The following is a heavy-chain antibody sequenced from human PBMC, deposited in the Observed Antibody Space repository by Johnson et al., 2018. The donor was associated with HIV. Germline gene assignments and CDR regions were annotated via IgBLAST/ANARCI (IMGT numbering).Heavy chain of an antibody. V-gene: IGHV3-30*18. CDR2: ISYDGSNK. D-gene: IGHD1-26*01. J-gene: IGHJ3*02. Sequence: QVQLVESGGSVERPGGSLRLSCVASGFTFDDFGMSWVRQAPGKGLEWVAVISYDGSNKYYADSVKGRFTISRDNSKNTLYLQMNSLRAEDTAVYYCAKGGPDAFDIWGQGTMVTVSS. CDR1: GFTFDDFG. CDR3: AKGGPDAFDI.